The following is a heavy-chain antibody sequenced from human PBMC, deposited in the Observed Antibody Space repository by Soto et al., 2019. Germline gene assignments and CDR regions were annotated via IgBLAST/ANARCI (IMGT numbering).Heavy chain of an antibody. CDR1: GFPFSSYA. CDR3: AKAHIAAAGTMGYYYGMDV. J-gene: IGHJ6*02. Sequence: PGGSLRLSCAASGFPFSSYAMSWVRQAPGKGLEKVTAISGSGGSTYYADSVKGRFTISRDNSKNTLYLQMNSLRAEDTAVYYCAKAHIAAAGTMGYYYGMDVWGQGTTVTVSS. D-gene: IGHD6-13*01. CDR2: ISGSGGST. V-gene: IGHV3-23*01.